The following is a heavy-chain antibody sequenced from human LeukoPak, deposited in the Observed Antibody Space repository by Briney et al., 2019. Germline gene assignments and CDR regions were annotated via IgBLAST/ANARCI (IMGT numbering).Heavy chain of an antibody. D-gene: IGHD3-22*01. CDR1: GYPISNGYY. Sequence: PSETLSLTCAVSGYPISNGYYWGWIRQPPGKGLEWIGSIYYSGNTYDNPSLKSRVTISLDTSKNQFSLRLSSVTASDTAVYYCARQRLFDTTGYYYDFDYWGQGTLVTVSS. J-gene: IGHJ4*02. CDR3: ARQRLFDTTGYYYDFDY. V-gene: IGHV4-38-2*01. CDR2: IYYSGNT.